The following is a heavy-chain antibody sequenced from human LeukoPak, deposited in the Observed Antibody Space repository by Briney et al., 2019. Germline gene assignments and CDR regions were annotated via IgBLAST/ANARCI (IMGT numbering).Heavy chain of an antibody. D-gene: IGHD6-25*01. V-gene: IGHV4-34*01. CDR3: ARYPQRLYGYYFDY. CDR1: GGSFSGYY. J-gene: IGHJ4*02. Sequence: PSETLSLTCAVYGGSFSGYYWSWIRQPPGKGLEWIGEINHSGSTNYNPSLKSRVTISVDTSKNQFPLKLSSVTAADTAVYYCARYPQRLYGYYFDYWGQGTLVTVSS. CDR2: INHSGST.